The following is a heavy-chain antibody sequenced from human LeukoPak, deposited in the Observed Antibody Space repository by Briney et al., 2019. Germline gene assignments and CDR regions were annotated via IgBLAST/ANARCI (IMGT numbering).Heavy chain of an antibody. V-gene: IGHV3-64*01. Sequence: GGSLRLSCAASGFTFSSYAMHWVRQAPGKGLEYVSAISSNGGSTYYANSVKGRFTISRDNSKNTLYLQMGSLRAEDMAVYYCARDMGWQQFDCWGQGTLVTVSS. CDR3: ARDMGWQQFDC. J-gene: IGHJ4*02. CDR1: GFTFSSYA. CDR2: ISSNGGST. D-gene: IGHD5-24*01.